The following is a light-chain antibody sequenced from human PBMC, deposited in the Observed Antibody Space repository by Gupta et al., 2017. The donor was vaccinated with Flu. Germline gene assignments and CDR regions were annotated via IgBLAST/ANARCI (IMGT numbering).Light chain of an antibody. CDR2: DNN. CDR1: SSNIGNNY. V-gene: IGLV1-51*01. Sequence: QSVLTQPPSVSAAPGQKVTISCSGSSSNIGNNYVSWYQQLPGTAPKLLIYDNNKRPSGIPDRCSGSKSGTSATRGVTGLQTGDEADDDCGTWDSSLRAGVFGGGTKLTVL. CDR3: GTWDSSLRAGV. J-gene: IGLJ3*02.